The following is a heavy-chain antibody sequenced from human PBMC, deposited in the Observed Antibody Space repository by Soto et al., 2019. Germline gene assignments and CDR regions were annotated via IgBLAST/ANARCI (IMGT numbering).Heavy chain of an antibody. CDR3: ARETSSWSLDY. Sequence: GGSLRLSCAASGFTFSTYWMHWVRQAPGKGLVWVSRSNSDGRSTDHADSVKGRFTISRDNAKNTLYLQMNSLRVEDTAVYYCARETSSWSLDYWGQGMLVTSPQ. CDR1: GFTFSTYW. CDR2: SNSDGRST. V-gene: IGHV3-74*01. J-gene: IGHJ4*02. D-gene: IGHD6-13*01.